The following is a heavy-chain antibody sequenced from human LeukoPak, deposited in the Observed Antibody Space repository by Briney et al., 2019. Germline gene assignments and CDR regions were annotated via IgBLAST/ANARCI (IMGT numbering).Heavy chain of an antibody. CDR3: ARLYGSTWGYFDF. J-gene: IGHJ4*02. CDR1: GGSISSSDYY. Sequence: TSETLSLTCTVPGGSISSSDYYWGWIRQPPGKGLEWIGYIYYTGSTNYNPSLNSRVTFSLDTSKNQFSLDLSSVTAADTAMYYCARLYGSTWGYFDFWGQGTLVDVSS. CDR2: IYYTGST. V-gene: IGHV4-61*05. D-gene: IGHD6-13*01.